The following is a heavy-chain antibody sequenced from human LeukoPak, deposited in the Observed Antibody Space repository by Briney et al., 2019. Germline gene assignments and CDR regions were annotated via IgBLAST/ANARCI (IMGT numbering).Heavy chain of an antibody. CDR2: ISSSSSYI. V-gene: IGHV3-21*01. CDR1: GFTFSSYS. J-gene: IGHJ5*02. D-gene: IGHD3-22*01. CDR3: ARDGGAIDYYDSSGSWFDP. Sequence: GGSLRLSCAASGFTFSSYSMNWVRQAPGEGLEWVSSISSSSSYIYYADSVKGRFTISRDNAKNSLYLQMNSLRAEDTAVYYCARDGGAIDYYDSSGSWFDPWGQGTLVTVSS.